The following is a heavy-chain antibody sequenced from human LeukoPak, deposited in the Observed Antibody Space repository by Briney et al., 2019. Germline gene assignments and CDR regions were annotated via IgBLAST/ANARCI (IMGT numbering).Heavy chain of an antibody. CDR2: INAGNGNT. V-gene: IGHV1-3*01. Sequence: ASVKVSCKASGYTFTSYAMHWVRQAPGQRLEWMGWINAGNGNTKYPQKFQGRVTITRDTSASTAYMELSSLRSEDTAVYYCAREGDTAITYWYFDLWGRGTLVTVSS. CDR3: AREGDTAITYWYFDL. CDR1: GYTFTSYA. J-gene: IGHJ2*01. D-gene: IGHD5-18*01.